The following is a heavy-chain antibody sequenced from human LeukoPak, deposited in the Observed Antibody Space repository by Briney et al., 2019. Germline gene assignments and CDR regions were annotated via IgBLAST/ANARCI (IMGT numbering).Heavy chain of an antibody. D-gene: IGHD7-27*01. CDR3: ARADELGDNALDI. Sequence: PGRSLSLSCAASGFTFSNLAMYWDRHAPGKGPQGVAVRLNDGSQDKYADSLKGRFSICKGTSNNTLFLQMNSLRAEDTAVYYCARADELGDNALDIWGQGTMVTVSS. V-gene: IGHV3-33*08. J-gene: IGHJ3*02. CDR1: GFTFSNLA. CDR2: RLNDGSQD.